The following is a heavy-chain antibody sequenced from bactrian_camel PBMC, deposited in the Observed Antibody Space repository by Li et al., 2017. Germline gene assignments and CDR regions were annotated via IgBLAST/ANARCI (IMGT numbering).Heavy chain of an antibody. Sequence: HVQLVESGGGSVQAGGSLRLSCAASGLPSDTFCMGWVRQRPGREREGVATIYISSGNTYYRSSVEGRFTISQDNTKNTLYLQMNNLAPDDTAIYYCAAGPSDPVKVCEFRHSGQGTQVTVS. V-gene: IGHV3S63*01. J-gene: IGHJ4*01. CDR1: GLPSDTFC. D-gene: IGHD3*01. CDR3: AAGPSDPVKVCEFRH. CDR2: IYISSGNT.